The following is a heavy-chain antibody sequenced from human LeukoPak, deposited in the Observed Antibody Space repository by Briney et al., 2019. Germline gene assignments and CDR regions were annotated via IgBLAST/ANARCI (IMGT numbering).Heavy chain of an antibody. CDR3: ARDMGGRKGSYYGMDV. D-gene: IGHD1-26*01. CDR2: IYYSGST. Sequence: SETLSLTCTVSGVSISSYYWSWLRQPPGKGLEWLGYIYYSGSTNYNPSLKSRVTISVDTSKNQFSLKLSSVTAADTAVYYCARDMGGRKGSYYGMDVWGQGTTVTVSS. CDR1: GVSISSYY. J-gene: IGHJ6*02. V-gene: IGHV4-59*01.